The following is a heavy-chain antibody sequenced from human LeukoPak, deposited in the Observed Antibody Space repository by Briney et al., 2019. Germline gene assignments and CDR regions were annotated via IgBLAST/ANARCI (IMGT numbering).Heavy chain of an antibody. CDR2: IYCSGTT. CDR3: ARRTIWSGYQPPFDP. CDR1: GGSITSSSYY. J-gene: IGHJ5*02. D-gene: IGHD3-3*01. V-gene: IGHV4-39*01. Sequence: SETLSLTCTVSGGSITSSSYYWGWIRQPPGKGLEWIGSIYCSGTTYYNPSLKSRVTISVDTSKNQFSLKLSSVTAADTAVYYCARRTIWSGYQPPFDPWGQGTLVTVSS.